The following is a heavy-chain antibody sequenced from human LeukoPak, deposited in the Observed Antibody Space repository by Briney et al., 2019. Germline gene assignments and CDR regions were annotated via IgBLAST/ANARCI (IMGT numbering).Heavy chain of an antibody. V-gene: IGHV3-30*18. CDR1: GFTFSNYV. CDR2: ISYDGNNK. D-gene: IGHD2-21*02. Sequence: GKSLRLSCAASGFTFSNYVIHWVRQAPGKGLEWVAVISYDGNNKYYVDSVEGRFTISRDNSKNTLYLQMNSLRAEDTAVYYCVKDLNCGGDCYSAAGHWGQGILVTVSS. J-gene: IGHJ4*02. CDR3: VKDLNCGGDCYSAAGH.